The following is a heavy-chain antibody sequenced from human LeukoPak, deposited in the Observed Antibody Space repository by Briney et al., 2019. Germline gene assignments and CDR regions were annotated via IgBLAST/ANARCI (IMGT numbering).Heavy chain of an antibody. D-gene: IGHD3-10*01. Sequence: GGSLRLSCAASGFTFSSYAMSWVRQAPGKGLEWVSTISMSSSYMYYADSVRGRFTISRDNAKNSLYLQMTSLRAEDAAVYYCAREGYSSGNPTIDHWGQGTLVTVSS. CDR1: GFTFSSYA. CDR3: AREGYSSGNPTIDH. V-gene: IGHV3-21*01. J-gene: IGHJ4*02. CDR2: ISMSSSYM.